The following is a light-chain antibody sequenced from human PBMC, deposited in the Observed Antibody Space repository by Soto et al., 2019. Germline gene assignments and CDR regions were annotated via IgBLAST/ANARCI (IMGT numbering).Light chain of an antibody. J-gene: IGLJ3*02. CDR3: QTFDSSLTISWV. CDR2: GDS. Sequence: QSVPTQPPSVSGAPGQRVTISCTGSISNIGRGYDVHWYQQLPGSAPRPLLSGDSNRPSGVPDRFSGSRSGTSASLAITGLQAEDEGDYYCQTFDSSLTISWVFGGGTKLTVL. V-gene: IGLV1-40*01. CDR1: ISNIGRGYD.